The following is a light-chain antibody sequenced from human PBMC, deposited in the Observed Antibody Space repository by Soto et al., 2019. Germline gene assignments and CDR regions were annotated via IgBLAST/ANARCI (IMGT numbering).Light chain of an antibody. Sequence: DIQMIQSPSSLSASVGDRVTITCRASQSIGNYLSWYQQKPGKAPKLLINVASTLQSWVPSRFSGSGSGTDFTLAISSLQPEDFATYYCQQSSSTPQPFGGGTKVDIK. CDR2: VAS. CDR1: QSIGNY. J-gene: IGKJ4*01. V-gene: IGKV1-39*01. CDR3: QQSSSTPQP.